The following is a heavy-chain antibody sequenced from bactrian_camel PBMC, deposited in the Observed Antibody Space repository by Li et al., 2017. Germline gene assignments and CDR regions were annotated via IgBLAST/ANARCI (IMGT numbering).Heavy chain of an antibody. CDR2: ISSDGAP. D-gene: IGHD1*01. Sequence: HVQLVESGGGSVQAGGSLKLSCTSSGYDISTCEKGWFRQAPGKERELVSFISSDGAPTYADSVKGRFSISRDNDKGTIFPLMNNLQTEDTAVYYCAACRDRRYTNDRLVYTYWGQGTQVTVS. CDR1: GYDISTCE. J-gene: IGHJ4*01. V-gene: IGHV3S53*01. CDR3: AACRDRRYTNDRLVYTY.